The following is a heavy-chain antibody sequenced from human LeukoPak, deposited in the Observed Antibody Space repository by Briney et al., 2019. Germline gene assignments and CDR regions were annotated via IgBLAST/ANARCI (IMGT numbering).Heavy chain of an antibody. V-gene: IGHV3-23*01. CDR1: GFTFSSYG. Sequence: GGTLRLSCAASGFTFSSYGMNWVRQAPGKGLEWVSAISSGGGSTYYADSVKGRFTISRDNSKNTLHLQMNSLRAEDTAVYYCAKGGAGSIFDYWGQGTLVTVSS. CDR3: AKGGAGSIFDY. CDR2: ISSGGGST. D-gene: IGHD1-26*01. J-gene: IGHJ4*02.